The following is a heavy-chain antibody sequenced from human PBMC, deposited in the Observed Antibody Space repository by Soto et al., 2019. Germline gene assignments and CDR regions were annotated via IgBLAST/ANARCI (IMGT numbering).Heavy chain of an antibody. J-gene: IGHJ4*02. Sequence: SETLSLTCTVSGGSISSYYWSWIRQPPGKGLEWIGYIYYSGSTNYNPSLKSRVTISVDTSKNQFSLKLSSVTAADTAVYYCARSGYYGSGSYLLDYWGQGTLVTSPQ. CDR2: IYYSGST. CDR3: ARSGYYGSGSYLLDY. D-gene: IGHD3-10*01. V-gene: IGHV4-59*01. CDR1: GGSISSYY.